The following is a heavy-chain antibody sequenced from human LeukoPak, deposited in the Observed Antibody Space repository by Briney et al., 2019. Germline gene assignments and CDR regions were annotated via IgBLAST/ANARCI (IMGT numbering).Heavy chain of an antibody. J-gene: IGHJ4*02. CDR2: TNQEGSEK. Sequence: GGSLRLSCAASGFTLSTYWMSWVRQAPGKELEWVANTNQEGSEKYYVDSVKGRFTISKDNAKNALYLQMNSLRAEDTAVYYCARDPKWLDYWGQGTLVTVSS. CDR3: ARDPKWLDY. V-gene: IGHV3-7*01. D-gene: IGHD5-12*01. CDR1: GFTLSTYW.